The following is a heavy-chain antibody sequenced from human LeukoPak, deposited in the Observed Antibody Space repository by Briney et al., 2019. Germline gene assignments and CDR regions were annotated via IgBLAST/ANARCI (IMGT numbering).Heavy chain of an antibody. V-gene: IGHV4-39*07. CDR3: ARDYYDSSGYDPKTGLFDY. Sequence: SETLSLTCTVSGGSISSSSYYWGWIRQPPGKGLEWIGSIYYSGSTYYNPSLKSRVTISVDTSKNQFSLKLSSVTAADTAVYYCARDYYDSSGYDPKTGLFDYWGQGTLVTVSS. D-gene: IGHD3-22*01. J-gene: IGHJ4*02. CDR2: IYYSGST. CDR1: GGSISSSSYY.